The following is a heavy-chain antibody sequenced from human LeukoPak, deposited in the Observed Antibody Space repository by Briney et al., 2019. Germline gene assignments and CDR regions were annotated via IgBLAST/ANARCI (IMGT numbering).Heavy chain of an antibody. CDR1: GFTFSSYG. V-gene: IGHV3-30*02. J-gene: IGHJ6*03. CDR2: IRYDGSNK. Sequence: GGSLRLSCAASGFTFSSYGMHWVRQAPGKGLEWVAFIRYDGSNKYYADSVKGRFTISRDNSKNTLYLQMNSLRAEDTAVYYCAKAASKRTDHGDYAFYYYMDVWGKGTTVTISS. CDR3: AKAASKRTDHGDYAFYYYMDV. D-gene: IGHD4-17*01.